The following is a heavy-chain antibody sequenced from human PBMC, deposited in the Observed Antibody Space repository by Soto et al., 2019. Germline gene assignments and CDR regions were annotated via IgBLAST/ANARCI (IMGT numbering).Heavy chain of an antibody. CDR3: ARDGTYNWV. CDR1: GFTVSNNY. D-gene: IGHD1-1*01. J-gene: IGHJ4*02. Sequence: ELQLVASGGGLVQPGGSLRLSRAASGFTVSNNYLRWVRQAPGKGLEWVSLIYSGGDTYYADSVKGRFTISRDNSKNTLYLQMNSLRAEDTAVYYCARDGTYNWVGGQGILVTVSS. V-gene: IGHV3-66*01. CDR2: IYSGGDT.